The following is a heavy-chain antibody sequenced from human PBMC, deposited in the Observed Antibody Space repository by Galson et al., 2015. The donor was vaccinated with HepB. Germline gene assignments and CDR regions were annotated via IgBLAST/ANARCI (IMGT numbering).Heavy chain of an antibody. Sequence: SCKASGITSTSSAVQWVRQARGQRLEWMGWIVVGGGNTKYAQKFQERVTISRDMSTSTVYLELSSLRSEDTAVYYCATGQRYSSKWGQGTLVTVSS. CDR1: GITSTSSA. J-gene: IGHJ4*02. CDR2: IVVGGGNT. V-gene: IGHV1-58*01. CDR3: ATGQRYSSK. D-gene: IGHD6-13*01.